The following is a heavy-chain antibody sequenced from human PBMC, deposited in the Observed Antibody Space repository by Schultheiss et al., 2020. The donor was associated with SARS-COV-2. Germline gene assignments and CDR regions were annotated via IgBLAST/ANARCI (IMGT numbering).Heavy chain of an antibody. D-gene: IGHD3-9*01. CDR2: IYSGGST. Sequence: GGSLRLSCAASGFTFSSYAMSWVRQAPGKGLEWVSVIYSGGSTYYADSVKGRFTISRDNSKNTLYLQMNSLRAEDTAVYYCARDRTVRYIFDYWGQGTLVTVSS. J-gene: IGHJ4*02. CDR3: ARDRTVRYIFDY. V-gene: IGHV3-23*03. CDR1: GFTFSSYA.